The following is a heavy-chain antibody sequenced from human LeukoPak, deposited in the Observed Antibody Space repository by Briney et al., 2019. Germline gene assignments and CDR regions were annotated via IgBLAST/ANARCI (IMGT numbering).Heavy chain of an antibody. Sequence: PSETLSLTCAVSGGSISSGGYSWSWIRQPPGKGLEWIGYIYHSGSTYYNPSLKSRVTISVDRSKNQFSLKLSSVTAADTAVYYCARGHYDILTGYYRPTYYFDYWGQGTLVTVSS. V-gene: IGHV4-30-2*01. J-gene: IGHJ4*02. CDR3: ARGHYDILTGYYRPTYYFDY. CDR1: GGSISSGGYS. CDR2: IYHSGST. D-gene: IGHD3-9*01.